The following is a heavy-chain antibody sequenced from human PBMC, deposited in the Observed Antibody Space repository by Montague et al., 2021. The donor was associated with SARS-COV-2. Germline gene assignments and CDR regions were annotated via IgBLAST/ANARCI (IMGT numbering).Heavy chain of an antibody. CDR1: SGSLSGYY. J-gene: IGHJ4*02. V-gene: IGHV4-59*12. D-gene: IGHD2-8*02. CDR3: ARGTAYDHVYY. CDR2: THYSGTT. Sequence: SETLSLTCTVSSGSLSGYYWNWIRQPPGKGLEWIGFTHYSGTTKXNPSLKSRLNMSLDTSKNQFSLTLNSVTAADTAIYYCARGTAYDHVYYWGQGAPVTVAS.